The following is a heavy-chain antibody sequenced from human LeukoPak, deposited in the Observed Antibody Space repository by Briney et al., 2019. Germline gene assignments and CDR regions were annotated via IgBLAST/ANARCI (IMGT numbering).Heavy chain of an antibody. CDR3: ARGGRRPTDEYHYYGMDV. J-gene: IGHJ6*02. D-gene: IGHD4-11*01. CDR1: GYTFTSYG. CDR2: MNPNSGNT. Sequence: ASVKVSCKASGYTFTSYGISWVRQAPGQGLEWMGWMNPNSGNTGYAQKFQGRVTMTRNTSISTAYMELSSLRSEDTAVYYCARGGRRPTDEYHYYGMDVWGQGTTVTVSS. V-gene: IGHV1-8*02.